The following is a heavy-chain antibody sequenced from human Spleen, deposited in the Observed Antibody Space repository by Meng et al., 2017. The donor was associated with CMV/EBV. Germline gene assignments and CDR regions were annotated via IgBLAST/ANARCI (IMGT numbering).Heavy chain of an antibody. V-gene: IGHV3-21*01. CDR1: GFTFSSYS. Sequence: GESLKISCAASGFTFSSYSMNWVRQAPGKGLEWVSSISSSSSYIYYADSVKGRFTISRDNAKNSLYLQMNSRRAEDTAVYYCARGSRGSYYFPDYWGQGTLVTVSS. CDR2: ISSSSSYI. D-gene: IGHD1-26*01. J-gene: IGHJ4*02. CDR3: ARGSRGSYYFPDY.